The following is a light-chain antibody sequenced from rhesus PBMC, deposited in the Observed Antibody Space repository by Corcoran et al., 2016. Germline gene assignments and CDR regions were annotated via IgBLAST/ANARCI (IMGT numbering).Light chain of an antibody. J-gene: IGKJ4*01. V-gene: IGKV1-74*01. CDR1: EDVNDY. CDR2: KAS. Sequence: DIQMTQSPSSLSASVGDRVTITCRPSEDVNDYLNWYQQLPGKPPKLLIYKASTLQSGVPSRFRGSGYGTDYTFTITSLQSEDVATYYCQHNYGSPIRFGGGTKVEI. CDR3: QHNYGSPIR.